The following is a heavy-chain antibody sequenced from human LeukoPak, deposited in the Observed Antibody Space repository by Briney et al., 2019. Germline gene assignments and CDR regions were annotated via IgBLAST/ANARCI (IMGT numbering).Heavy chain of an antibody. D-gene: IGHD6-13*01. J-gene: IGHJ4*02. CDR1: GGSVSRYT. Sequence: GGSLRLSCAASGGSVSRYTMCWSRQAPGKGLGWVSAISGSGGRTYYADSVKGRFTISSDNSKNTLYLQMKSLRAEDTAADYRAQTNSSSWSSQSGYFDYWGQGTLVTVSS. CDR2: ISGSGGRT. CDR3: AQTNSSSWSSQSGYFDY. V-gene: IGHV3-23*01.